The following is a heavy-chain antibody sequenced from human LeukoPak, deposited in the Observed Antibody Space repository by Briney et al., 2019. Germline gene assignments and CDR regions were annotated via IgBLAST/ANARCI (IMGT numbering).Heavy chain of an antibody. D-gene: IGHD1-7*01. J-gene: IGHJ4*02. CDR2: ISGRVGST. CDR1: GFTFSSYA. Sequence: PGGSLRLSCAASGFTFSSYAMSWVRQAPGKGLEWVSAISGRVGSTYYADSVKGRFTISRDNSKNTLYLQMNNLRAEDTAVYYCAKGLTGTFDYWGQGTLVTVSS. CDR3: AKGLTGTFDY. V-gene: IGHV3-23*01.